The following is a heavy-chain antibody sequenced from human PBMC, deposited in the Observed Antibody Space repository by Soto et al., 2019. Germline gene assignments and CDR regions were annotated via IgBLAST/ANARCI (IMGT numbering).Heavy chain of an antibody. V-gene: IGHV4-31*03. J-gene: IGHJ6*02. CDR1: GGSISSGGYY. Sequence: SETLSLTCTVSGGSISSGGYYWSWIRQHPGKGLEWIGYIYYSGSTYYNPSLKSRVTISVDTSKNQFSLKLSSVTAADTAVYYCARESEVVVVAATENYYYYGMDVWGQGTTVTVSS. CDR2: IYYSGST. D-gene: IGHD2-15*01. CDR3: ARESEVVVVAATENYYYYGMDV.